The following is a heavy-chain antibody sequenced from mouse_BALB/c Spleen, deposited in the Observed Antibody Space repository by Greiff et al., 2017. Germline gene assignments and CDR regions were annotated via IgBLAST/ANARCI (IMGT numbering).Heavy chain of an antibody. D-gene: IGHD2-4*01. Sequence: QVQLKQSGAELAKPGASVKMSCKASGYTFTSYWMHWVKQRPGQGLEWIGYINPSTGYTEYNQKFKDKATLTADKSSSTAYMQLSSLTSEDSAVYYCARYDYDWYFDVWGAGTTVTVSS. CDR3: ARYDYDWYFDV. V-gene: IGHV1-7*01. CDR2: INPSTGYT. CDR1: GYTFTSYW. J-gene: IGHJ1*01.